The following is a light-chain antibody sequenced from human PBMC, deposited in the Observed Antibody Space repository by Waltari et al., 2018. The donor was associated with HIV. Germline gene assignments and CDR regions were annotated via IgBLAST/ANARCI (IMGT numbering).Light chain of an antibody. CDR2: GNS. Sequence: QTVLTQPPSVSGAPWQRATLTRPGSDPNIWACNYVHCYQQLPGTAPKFLIYGNSNRPSGVPDRFSGSKSGTSASLAITGLQAEDEADYYCQSYDSSLSGYVFGTGTKVTVL. CDR1: DPNIWACNY. V-gene: IGLV1-40*01. J-gene: IGLJ1*01. CDR3: QSYDSSLSGYV.